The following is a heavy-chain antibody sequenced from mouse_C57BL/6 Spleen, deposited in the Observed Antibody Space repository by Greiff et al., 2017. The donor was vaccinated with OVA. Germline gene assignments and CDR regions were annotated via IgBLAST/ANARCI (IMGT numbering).Heavy chain of an antibody. CDR1: GYAFSSSW. Sequence: HLQQSGAELMKPGASVKISCKASGYAFSSSWMNWVKQRPGKGLEWIGRIYPGDGDTNYNGKFKGKATLTADKSSSTAYMQLSSLTSEDSAVYFCARSPYAMDYWGQGTSVTVSS. CDR2: IYPGDGDT. J-gene: IGHJ4*01. V-gene: IGHV1-82*01. CDR3: ARSPYAMDY.